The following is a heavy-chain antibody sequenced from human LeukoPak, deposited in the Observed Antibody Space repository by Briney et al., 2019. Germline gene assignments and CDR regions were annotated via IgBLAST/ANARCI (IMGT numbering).Heavy chain of an antibody. D-gene: IGHD3-3*01. Sequence: SETLSLTCTVSGGSISSYYWSWIRQPPGKGLEWIGYIYYSGSTDYNPSLKSRVTMSVDASKNQFSLKLSSVTAADTAVYYCASSHLAESYDFWAMDVWGKGTTVTVSS. V-gene: IGHV4-59*12. J-gene: IGHJ6*03. CDR1: GGSISSYY. CDR3: ASSHLAESYDFWAMDV. CDR2: IYYSGST.